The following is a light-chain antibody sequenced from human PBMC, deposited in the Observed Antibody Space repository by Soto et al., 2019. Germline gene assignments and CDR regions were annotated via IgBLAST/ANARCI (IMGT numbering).Light chain of an antibody. CDR1: QSISSY. J-gene: IGKJ1*01. CDR3: QQSYTTPRT. Sequence: DIQITQSPSSLSASVGDRVTITCRASQSISSYLNWYQQKPGKAPKLLIYAASSLQSGVPSRFSGSGSETDFTLTITSLQPEDFATYYCQQSYTTPRTFGQGTKVDIK. V-gene: IGKV1-39*01. CDR2: AAS.